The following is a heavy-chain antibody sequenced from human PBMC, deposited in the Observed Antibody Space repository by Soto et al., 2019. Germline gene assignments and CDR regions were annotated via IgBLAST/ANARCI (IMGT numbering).Heavy chain of an antibody. CDR2: IYYSGST. Sequence: QVQLQESGPGLVKPSQTLSLTCTVSGGSISSGGYYWSWIRQHPGKGLEWIGYIYYSGSTYYNPSLKSRVPXXVXSSKNQFSLKLSSVTAADTAVYSCARGPGTMAKIDYWGQGTLVTVSS. D-gene: IGHD3-10*01. V-gene: IGHV4-31*03. CDR1: GGSISSGGYY. J-gene: IGHJ4*02. CDR3: ARGPGTMAKIDY.